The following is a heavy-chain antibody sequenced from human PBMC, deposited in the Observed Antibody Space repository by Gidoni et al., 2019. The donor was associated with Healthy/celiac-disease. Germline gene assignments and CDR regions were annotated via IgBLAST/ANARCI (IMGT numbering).Heavy chain of an antibody. Sequence: QVQLVESGGGVVQPGRSLRLSCAAAGFTFSSCAMHWVRQAPGKGLEWVAVISYDGSNKYYADSVKGRFTISRDNSKNTLYLQMNSLRAEDTAVYYCARDVYGSGRGLFDYWGQGTLVTVSS. CDR3: ARDVYGSGRGLFDY. J-gene: IGHJ4*02. CDR2: ISYDGSNK. D-gene: IGHD3-10*01. CDR1: GFTFSSCA. V-gene: IGHV3-30-3*01.